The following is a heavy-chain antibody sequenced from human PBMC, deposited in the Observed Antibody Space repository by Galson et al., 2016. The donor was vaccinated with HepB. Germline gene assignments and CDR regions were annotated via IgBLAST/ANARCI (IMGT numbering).Heavy chain of an antibody. Sequence: SLRLSCAASGFIVNNNYMRWVRQPPGKGLDWVSVIYIGGITYSEDSVKGRFTISRDNSKNTLYLYMNNLTAGDTAIYYCGKRGGFDYWGQGALVTVSS. CDR2: IYIGGIT. D-gene: IGHD3-16*01. CDR1: GFIVNNNY. V-gene: IGHV3-53*01. J-gene: IGHJ4*02. CDR3: GKRGGFDY.